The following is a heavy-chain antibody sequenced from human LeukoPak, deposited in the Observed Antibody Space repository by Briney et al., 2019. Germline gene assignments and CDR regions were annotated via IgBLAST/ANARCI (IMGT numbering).Heavy chain of an antibody. V-gene: IGHV4-34*01. D-gene: IGHD3-9*01. CDR1: GGSFSGYY. CDR2: INHSGST. Sequence: PSETLSLTCAVYGGSFSGYYWSWIGHPPGKGLEWIGEINHSGSTNYNPSLKSRVTISVDTSKNQFSLKLSSVTAADTAVYYCARLAGYYKPFDYWGQGTLVTVSS. J-gene: IGHJ4*02. CDR3: ARLAGYYKPFDY.